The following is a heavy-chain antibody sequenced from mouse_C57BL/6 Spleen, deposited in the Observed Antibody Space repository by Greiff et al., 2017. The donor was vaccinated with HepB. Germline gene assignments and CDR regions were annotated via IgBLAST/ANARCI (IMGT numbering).Heavy chain of an antibody. CDR3: ARNDAYYWYFDY. CDR1: GYTFTSYW. Sequence: QVQLQQPGAELVKPGASVKMSCKASGYTFTSYWITWVKQRPGQGLEWIGVIYPGSGSTNYNEKFKSKATLTVDTSSSTAYMQLSSLTSEDSAVYYCARNDAYYWYFDYWGPGTTVTVSS. CDR2: IYPGSGST. J-gene: IGHJ1*01. V-gene: IGHV1-55*01. D-gene: IGHD2-3*01.